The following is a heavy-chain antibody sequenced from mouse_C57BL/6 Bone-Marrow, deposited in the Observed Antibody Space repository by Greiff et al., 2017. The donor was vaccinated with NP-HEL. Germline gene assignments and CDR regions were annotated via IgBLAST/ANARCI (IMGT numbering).Heavy chain of an antibody. Sequence: QVQLQQPGAELVRPGSSVKLSCKASGYTFTSYWLHWVKQRPIQGLEWIGNIDPSDSETHYNQKFKDKATFTVDKSSSTAYMQLSSLTSEDSAVYYCARRAQATYYAMDYWGQGTSVTVSS. CDR2: IDPSDSET. D-gene: IGHD3-2*02. V-gene: IGHV1-52*01. CDR1: GYTFTSYW. CDR3: ARRAQATYYAMDY. J-gene: IGHJ4*01.